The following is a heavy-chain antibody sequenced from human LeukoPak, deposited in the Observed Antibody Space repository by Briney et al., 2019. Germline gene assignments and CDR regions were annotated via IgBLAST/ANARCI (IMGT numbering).Heavy chain of an antibody. Sequence: SETLSPTCAVYGGSFSGYYWGWIRQPPGKGLEWIGEINHSGSTNYNPSLKSRVTISVDTSKNQFSLKLISVTAADTAVYYCARGRMVRGVPSPFGYWGQGTPVTVSS. CDR1: GGSFSGYY. CDR2: INHSGST. CDR3: ARGRMVRGVPSPFGY. J-gene: IGHJ4*02. D-gene: IGHD3-10*01. V-gene: IGHV4-34*01.